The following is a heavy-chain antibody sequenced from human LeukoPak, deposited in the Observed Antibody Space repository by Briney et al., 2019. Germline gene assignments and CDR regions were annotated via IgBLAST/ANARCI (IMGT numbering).Heavy chain of an antibody. CDR1: GGSISSYY. D-gene: IGHD3-22*01. Sequence: SETLSLTCTVSGGSISSYYWSWLRQPPGKGLEWIGYIYYSGSTNYNPSLKSRVTISVDTSKNQFSLKLSSVTAADTAVYYCARQHYYDSSGYYYVPPPFDYWGQGTLVTVSS. J-gene: IGHJ4*02. CDR3: ARQHYYDSSGYYYVPPPFDY. CDR2: IYYSGST. V-gene: IGHV4-59*08.